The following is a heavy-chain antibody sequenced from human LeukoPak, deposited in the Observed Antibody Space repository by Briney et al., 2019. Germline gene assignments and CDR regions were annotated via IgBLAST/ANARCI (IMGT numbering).Heavy chain of an antibody. CDR1: GGSISSYY. CDR2: IYYSGST. CDR3: ARFVDDYSNYGWFDP. V-gene: IGHV4-59*01. J-gene: IGHJ5*02. Sequence: SETLSLTCTVSGGSISSYYWSWIRQPPGKRLEWIGYIYYSGSTNYNPSLKSRVTISVDTSKNQISLKLSSVTAADTAVYYCARFVDDYSNYGWFDPWGQGTLVTVSS. D-gene: IGHD4-11*01.